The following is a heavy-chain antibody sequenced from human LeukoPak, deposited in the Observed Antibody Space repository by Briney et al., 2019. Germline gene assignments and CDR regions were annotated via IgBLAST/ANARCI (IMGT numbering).Heavy chain of an antibody. D-gene: IGHD3-16*01. J-gene: IGHJ1*01. CDR1: SGSISSYF. V-gene: IGHV4-59*01. CDR3: ARDQGVQD. Sequence: ASETLSLTCTVSSGSISSYFWSWIRQPPGKGLEWIGNIHYSGRTDYNPSLKGRVTISVGASKNQFSLKLSSVTAADTAVYYCARDQGVQDWGQGTLVTVSS. CDR2: IHYSGRT.